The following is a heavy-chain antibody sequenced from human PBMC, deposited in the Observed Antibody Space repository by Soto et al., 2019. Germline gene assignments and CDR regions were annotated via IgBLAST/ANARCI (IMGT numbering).Heavy chain of an antibody. CDR1: GFTFSSYA. CDR2: ISGSGGST. D-gene: IGHD2-2*01. J-gene: IGHJ6*03. CDR3: AKGVVVVPAAIHYYYMDV. Sequence: GGSLRLSCAASGFTFSSYAMSWVRQAPGKGLEWVSAISGSGGSTYYADSVKGRFTISRDNSKNTLYLQMNSLRAEDTAVYYCAKGVVVVPAAIHYYYMDVWGKGTTVTVSS. V-gene: IGHV3-23*01.